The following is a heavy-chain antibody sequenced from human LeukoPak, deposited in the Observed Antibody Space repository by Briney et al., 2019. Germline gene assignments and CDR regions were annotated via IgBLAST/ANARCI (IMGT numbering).Heavy chain of an antibody. CDR1: GYTFTSYA. Sequence: ASVKVSCKTSGYTFTSYAMHWVRQAPGQRLEWMGWINAGNGNTKYSQKFQGRVTITRDTSASTAYMELSSLRSEDTAVYYCARRRVLRERGFDYWGQGTLVTVSS. D-gene: IGHD3-3*01. J-gene: IGHJ4*02. V-gene: IGHV1-3*01. CDR2: INAGNGNT. CDR3: ARRRVLRERGFDY.